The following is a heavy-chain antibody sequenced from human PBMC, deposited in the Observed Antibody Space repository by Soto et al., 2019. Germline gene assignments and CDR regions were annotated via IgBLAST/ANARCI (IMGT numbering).Heavy chain of an antibody. CDR3: ARGRYSGYNSGHYFDY. CDR1: GGSISGGDYW. J-gene: IGHJ4*02. Sequence: QVQLQESGPGLVKPSQTLSLTCTVSGGSISGGDYWWSWIRQSPGKGLEWIGYIYHTGTSGSSPSLQSRTSMSVDKSRNQFSLRLTSVTAADTAVYYCARGRYSGYNSGHYFDYWGQGTLVTVSS. V-gene: IGHV4-30-4*01. D-gene: IGHD5-12*01. CDR2: IYHTGTS.